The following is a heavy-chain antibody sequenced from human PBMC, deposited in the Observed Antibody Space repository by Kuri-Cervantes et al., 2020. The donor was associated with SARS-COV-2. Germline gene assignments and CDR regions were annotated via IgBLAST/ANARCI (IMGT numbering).Heavy chain of an antibody. Sequence: ESLKISCAVSGVSVTGGTYYWAWIRQPAGKGLEWIGSIYHSGSTYYNPSLKSRVTISVDTSKNQFSLKLSSVTAADTAVYYCARVWPYCSSTSCYTPGAFDIWGQGTMVTVSS. CDR3: ARVWPYCSSTSCYTPGAFDI. CDR2: IYHSGST. D-gene: IGHD2-2*02. J-gene: IGHJ3*02. CDR1: GVSVTGGTYY. V-gene: IGHV4-39*07.